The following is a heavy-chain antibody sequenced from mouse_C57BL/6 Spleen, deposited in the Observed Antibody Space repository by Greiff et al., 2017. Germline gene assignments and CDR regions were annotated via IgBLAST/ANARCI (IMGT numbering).Heavy chain of an antibody. CDR3: ASITTGFAY. J-gene: IGHJ3*01. D-gene: IGHD1-1*01. Sequence: VQLQQSGAELVRPGTSVKVSCKASGYAFTNYLIEWVKQRPGQGLEWIGVINPGSGGTNYNEKFKGKATLTADKSSSTAYMQLSSLTSEDSAVYFCASITTGFAYWGQGTLVTVSA. V-gene: IGHV1-54*01. CDR1: GYAFTNYL. CDR2: INPGSGGT.